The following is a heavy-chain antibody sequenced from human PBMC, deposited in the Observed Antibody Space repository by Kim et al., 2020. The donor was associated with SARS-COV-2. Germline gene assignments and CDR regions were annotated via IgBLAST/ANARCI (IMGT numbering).Heavy chain of an antibody. J-gene: IGHJ3*02. V-gene: IGHV3-30*04. CDR2: ISYDGSNK. Sequence: GGSLRLSCAASGFTFSSYAMHWVRQAPGKGLEWVAVISYDGSNKYYADSVKGRFTISRDNSKNTLYLQMNSLRAEDTAVYYCARVISPGIVVVTAEDAFDIWGQGTMVTVSS. CDR3: ARVISPGIVVVTAEDAFDI. CDR1: GFTFSSYA. D-gene: IGHD2-21*02.